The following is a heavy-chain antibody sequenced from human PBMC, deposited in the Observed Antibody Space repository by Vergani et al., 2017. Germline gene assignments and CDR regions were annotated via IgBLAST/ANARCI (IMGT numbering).Heavy chain of an antibody. D-gene: IGHD2-2*02. J-gene: IGHJ5*02. CDR3: ARGCGSTSCYKRGEDWFDP. CDR2: INPSGGST. V-gene: IGHV1-46*01. CDR1: GHTFTSCY. Sequence: QVQLVQSGAEVKKPGASVKVSCQASGHTFTSCYIHWVRQAPGQGLEWMGIINPSGGSTHYAQKLQGKVTMTRDTSTSTVFMELSSLRSEDTAVYYCARGCGSTSCYKRGEDWFDPWGQGPLVTVSS.